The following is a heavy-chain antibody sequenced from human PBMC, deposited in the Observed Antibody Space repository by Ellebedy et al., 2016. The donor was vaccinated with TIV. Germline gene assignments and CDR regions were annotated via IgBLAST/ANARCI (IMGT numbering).Heavy chain of an antibody. CDR2: VSESDGRT. V-gene: IGHV3-23*01. CDR1: GFTFSDYV. J-gene: IGHJ4*01. D-gene: IGHD1-1*01. Sequence: PGGSLRLSCAASGFTFSDYVMAWVRQVPGKGLEWVSAVSESDGRTFYADSVKGRFSISSDNFDHTLFLHMHSLTAGDTAVYYCKKRADNWGFFYYWGHGTLVTVSS. CDR3: KKRADNWGFFYY.